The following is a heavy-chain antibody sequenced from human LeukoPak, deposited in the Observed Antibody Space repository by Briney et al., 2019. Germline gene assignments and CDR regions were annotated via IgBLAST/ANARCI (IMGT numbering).Heavy chain of an antibody. Sequence: ASVKVSCKASGYTFTSYDINWVRQATGQGLEWMGWMNPNSGNTGYAQKFQGRVTMTRNTSISTAHMELSSLRSEDTAVYYCARTHKAYCSSTSCYREYYYYGMDVWGQGTTVTVSS. D-gene: IGHD2-2*02. CDR2: MNPNSGNT. J-gene: IGHJ6*02. CDR1: GYTFTSYD. CDR3: ARTHKAYCSSTSCYREYYYYGMDV. V-gene: IGHV1-8*01.